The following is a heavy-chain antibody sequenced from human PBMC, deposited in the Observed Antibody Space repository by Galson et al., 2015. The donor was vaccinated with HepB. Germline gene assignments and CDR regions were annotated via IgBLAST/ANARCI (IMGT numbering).Heavy chain of an antibody. CDR3: ARGEPYGDGRWYFDY. J-gene: IGHJ4*02. V-gene: IGHV3-7*01. Sequence: SLRLSCAASGFTFTTYWMGWVRQAPGKGLEWVANIKQDGSEKYYVDSVKGRFTISRDNAKNSLFLQMNSLRAEDTAVYYCARGEPYGDGRWYFDYWDQGTLVTVSS. D-gene: IGHD4-17*01. CDR2: IKQDGSEK. CDR1: GFTFTTYW.